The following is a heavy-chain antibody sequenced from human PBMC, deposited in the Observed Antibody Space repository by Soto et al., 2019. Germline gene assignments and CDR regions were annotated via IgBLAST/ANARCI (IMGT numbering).Heavy chain of an antibody. D-gene: IGHD3-3*01. CDR2: ISSNGGST. CDR3: VKEGADFWSGYPPYFDY. J-gene: IGHJ4*02. Sequence: LRLSCSASGFTFSSYAMHWVRQAPGKGLEYVSAISSNGGSTYYADSVKGRFTISRDNSKNTLYLQMSSLRAEDTAVYYCVKEGADFWSGYPPYFDYWGQGTLVTVSS. CDR1: GFTFSSYA. V-gene: IGHV3-64D*06.